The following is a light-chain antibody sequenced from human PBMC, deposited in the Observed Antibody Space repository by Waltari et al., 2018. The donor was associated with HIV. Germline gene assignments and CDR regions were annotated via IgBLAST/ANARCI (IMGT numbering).Light chain of an antibody. CDR1: QSRLYPSNSKNY. J-gene: IGKJ2*01. Sequence: DIVMTQSLDSLAVSLGERAADNCTNSQSRLYPSNSKNYFAWYQQKPGQPPRVLIYLASTRQSGVPDRFSGGGSGTEFTLTISSLQAEDVAVYHCQQYYISPFTFGQGTKLEIK. V-gene: IGKV4-1*01. CDR3: QQYYISPFT. CDR2: LAS.